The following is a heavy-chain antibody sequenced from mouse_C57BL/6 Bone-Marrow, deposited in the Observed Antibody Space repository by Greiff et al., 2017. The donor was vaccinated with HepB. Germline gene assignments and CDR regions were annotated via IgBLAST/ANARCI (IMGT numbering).Heavy chain of an antibody. J-gene: IGHJ2*01. D-gene: IGHD1-1*01. V-gene: IGHV1-82*01. CDR1: GYAFSSSW. Sequence: VQLQQSGPELVKPGASVKISCKASGYAFSSSWMNWVKQRPGKGLEWIGRLYPGDGDTNYNGKLKGKATLTADKSSSTAYMQLSSLTSEDSAVYFCARDLVTTVVARGDYWGQGTTLTVSS. CDR2: LYPGDGDT. CDR3: ARDLVTTVVARGDY.